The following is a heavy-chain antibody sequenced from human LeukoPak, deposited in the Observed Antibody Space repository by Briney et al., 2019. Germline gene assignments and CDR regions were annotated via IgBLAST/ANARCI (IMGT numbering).Heavy chain of an antibody. CDR2: IKHDGSQK. CDR1: GFTFSNYW. Sequence: PGGSLRLSCATSGFTFSNYWMSWVRQAPGKGLEWVANIKHDGSQKYYLDSVKGRFTISRDNAKNSLYLQMNSLRAADTAVYYCARDSYYSSDNWGQGTLFTVSS. V-gene: IGHV3-7*05. J-gene: IGHJ4*02. D-gene: IGHD2/OR15-2a*01. CDR3: ARDSYYSSDN.